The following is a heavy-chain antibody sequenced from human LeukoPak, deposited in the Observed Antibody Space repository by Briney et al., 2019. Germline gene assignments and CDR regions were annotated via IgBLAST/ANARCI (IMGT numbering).Heavy chain of an antibody. D-gene: IGHD3-22*01. CDR2: IIPILGIA. CDR1: GGTFSSYA. J-gene: IGHJ3*02. V-gene: IGHV1-69*04. Sequence: SVKVSCKASGGTFSSYAISWVRQAPGQGLEWMGRIIPILGIANYAQKFQGRVTITADKSTSTAYMELSSLRSEDTAVYYCARDLRIVVALDDAFDIWGQGTMVTVSS. CDR3: ARDLRIVVALDDAFDI.